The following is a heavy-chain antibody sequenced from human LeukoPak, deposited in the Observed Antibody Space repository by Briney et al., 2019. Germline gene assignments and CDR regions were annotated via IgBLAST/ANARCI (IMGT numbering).Heavy chain of an antibody. Sequence: SVKVSCKASGGTFSSYAISWVRQAPGQGLEWMGRIIPILGIANYAQEFQGRVTITADKSTSTAYMELSSLRSENTAVYYCARGGSDYGDYHLDTWGQGTLVTVSS. CDR3: ARGGSDYGDYHLDT. D-gene: IGHD4-17*01. J-gene: IGHJ4*02. CDR1: GGTFSSYA. V-gene: IGHV1-69*04. CDR2: IIPILGIA.